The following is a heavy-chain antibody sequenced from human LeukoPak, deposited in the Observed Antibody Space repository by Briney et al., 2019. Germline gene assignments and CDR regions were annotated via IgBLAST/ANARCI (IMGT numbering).Heavy chain of an antibody. J-gene: IGHJ4*02. Sequence: GGSPRLSCAASGFTFSSYGMHWVRQAPGKGLEWVAVIWYDGSNKYYADSVKGRFTISRDNSKNTLYLQMNSLRAEDTAVYYCARPVRYFDWLPEYWGQGTLVTVSS. CDR2: IWYDGSNK. V-gene: IGHV3-33*01. D-gene: IGHD3-9*01. CDR1: GFTFSSYG. CDR3: ARPVRYFDWLPEY.